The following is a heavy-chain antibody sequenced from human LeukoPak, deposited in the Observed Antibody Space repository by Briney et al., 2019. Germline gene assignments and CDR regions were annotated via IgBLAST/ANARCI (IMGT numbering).Heavy chain of an antibody. D-gene: IGHD6-19*01. CDR2: ISAYNGNT. J-gene: IGHJ5*02. V-gene: IGHV1-18*01. Sequence: GASVKVSCKASGYTFTSYGISWVRQAPGQGLEWMGWISAYNGNTNYAQKLQGRVTMTTDTSTSTAYMELRSLRSDDTAVYYCARVKGIAVAAQGRYNWFDPWGQGTLVTVSS. CDR1: GYTFTSYG. CDR3: ARVKGIAVAAQGRYNWFDP.